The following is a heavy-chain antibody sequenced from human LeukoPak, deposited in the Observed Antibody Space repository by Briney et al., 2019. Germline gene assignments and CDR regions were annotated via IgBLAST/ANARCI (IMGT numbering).Heavy chain of an antibody. CDR2: IYYSGST. V-gene: IGHV4-59*01. CDR1: GGSISSYY. Sequence: SETLSLTCTVSGGSISSYYWSWIRQPPGKGLEWIGYIYYSGSTNYNPSLKSRVTISVDTSKNQFSLKLSSVTAADTAVYYCARDWGVHSDYKVNPYYYYYYGMDVWGQGTTVTVSS. CDR3: ARDWGVHSDYKVNPYYYYYYGMDV. J-gene: IGHJ6*02. D-gene: IGHD3-10*01.